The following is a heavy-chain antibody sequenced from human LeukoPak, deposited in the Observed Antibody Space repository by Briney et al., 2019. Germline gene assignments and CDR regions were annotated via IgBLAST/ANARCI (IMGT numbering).Heavy chain of an antibody. CDR2: INHSGST. J-gene: IGHJ5*02. V-gene: IGHV4-34*01. CDR3: ARGLVPAAISPPNNNWFDP. CDR1: GGSFSGYY. Sequence: SETLSLTCAVYGGSFSGYYWSWIRQPPGKGLEWIGEINHSGSTNYNPSLKSRVTISVDTSKNQFSLKLSSVTAADTAVYYCARGLVPAAISPPNNNWFDPLGQGTLVTVSS. D-gene: IGHD2-2*02.